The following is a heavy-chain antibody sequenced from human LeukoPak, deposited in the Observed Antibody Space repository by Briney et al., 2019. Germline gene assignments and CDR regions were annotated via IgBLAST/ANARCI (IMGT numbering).Heavy chain of an antibody. CDR3: TREDY. CDR1: GFSFTGYY. J-gene: IGHJ4*02. Sequence: ASVRVSCKASGFSFTGYYVQWLRQAPGQGLEWVGWMYFNSGATRYAPKFQGRVTMTRDTSISTAYMELSSLRSDDTAVYLCTREDYWGQGTLVTVSS. V-gene: IGHV1-2*02. CDR2: MYFNSGAT.